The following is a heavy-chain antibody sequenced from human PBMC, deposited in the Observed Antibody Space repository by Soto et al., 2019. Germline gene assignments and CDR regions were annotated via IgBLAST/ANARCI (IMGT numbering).Heavy chain of an antibody. D-gene: IGHD1-26*01. CDR2: IDWDDDK. V-gene: IGHV2-70*04. Sequence: SGPTLVNPTQTLTLTCAFSGFSLSKTGMRISWIRQPPGRALEWLARIDWDDDKFYRPSLRTRLTVSKDTSKNEVVLTMTNMDPVDTATYFCARDIVDESLSGLDFWGQGTPVTVSS. CDR3: ARDIVDESLSGLDF. CDR1: GFSLSKTGMR. J-gene: IGHJ4*02.